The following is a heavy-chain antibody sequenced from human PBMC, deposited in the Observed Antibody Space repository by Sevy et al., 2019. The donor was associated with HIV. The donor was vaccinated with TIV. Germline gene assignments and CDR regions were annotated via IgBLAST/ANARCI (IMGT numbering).Heavy chain of an antibody. CDR3: ARDLTRGLMDV. V-gene: IGHV3-30-3*01. D-gene: IGHD3-10*01. Sequence: GESQKISCAASGFTFSSYAMHWVRQAPGKGLEWVAVISYDGSNKYYADSVKGRFTISRDNSKNTLYLQMNSLRAEDTAVYYCARDLTRGLMDVWGQGTTVTVSS. CDR1: GFTFSSYA. CDR2: ISYDGSNK. J-gene: IGHJ6*02.